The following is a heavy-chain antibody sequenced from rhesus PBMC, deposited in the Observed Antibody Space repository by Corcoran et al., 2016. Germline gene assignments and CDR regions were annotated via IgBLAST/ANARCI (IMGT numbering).Heavy chain of an antibody. D-gene: IGHD4-29*01. CDR3: AREGTVADDY. CDR1: GGSISSGYYY. Sequence: QVQLQESGPGLVKPSETLSLTCAVSGGSISSGYYYLSWIRQPPGKGLEWIGYITYSGSPSYNPSLQSRVTIARDTSKNQFSLNVSSVTAADTAVYYCAREGTVADDYWGQGVLVTVSS. V-gene: IGHV4-122*02. CDR2: ITYSGSP. J-gene: IGHJ4*01.